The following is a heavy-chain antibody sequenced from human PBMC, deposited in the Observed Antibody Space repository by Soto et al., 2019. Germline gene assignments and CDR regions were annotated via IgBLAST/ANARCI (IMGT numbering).Heavy chain of an antibody. Sequence: ASVKVSCKASGYTFTSYYMNWVRQAPGQGLEWLGIINPSGGYTTYAQRFLGRVTMTSDTSTSTVHMELGSLTSEDTAVYYCFRGGGIVVVRAPYDDSGQGSLVTVSS. CDR2: INPSGGYT. J-gene: IGHJ4*01. CDR1: GYTFTSYY. D-gene: IGHD2-21*01. CDR3: FRGGGIVVVRAPYDD. V-gene: IGHV1-46*03.